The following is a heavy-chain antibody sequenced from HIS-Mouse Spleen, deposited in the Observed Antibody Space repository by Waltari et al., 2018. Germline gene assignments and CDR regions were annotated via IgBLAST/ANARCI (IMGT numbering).Heavy chain of an antibody. J-gene: IGHJ2*01. CDR3: AREIPYSSSWYDWYFDL. Sequence: QLQLQESGPGLVKPSETLSLTCTVSGGFLRSSRYYWGWTREPPGKGLEWIGSIYYSGSTYYNPSLKSRVTISVDTSKNQFSLKLSSVTAADTAVYYCAREIPYSSSWYDWYFDLWGRGTLVTVSS. CDR2: IYYSGST. CDR1: GGFLRSSRYY. D-gene: IGHD6-13*01. V-gene: IGHV4-39*07.